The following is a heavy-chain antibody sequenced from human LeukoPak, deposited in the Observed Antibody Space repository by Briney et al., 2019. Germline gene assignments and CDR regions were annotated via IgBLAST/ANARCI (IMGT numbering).Heavy chain of an antibody. CDR2: ISYDGSNK. J-gene: IGHJ4*02. CDR3: ARAKTYCSSTSCYLYYFDY. Sequence: PGGSLRLSCAASGFTFSSYAMHWVRQAPGKGLEWVAVISYDGSNKYYADSVKGRFTISRDNSKNTLYLQMNSLRAEDTAVYYCARAKTYCSSTSCYLYYFDYWGQGTLVTVSS. D-gene: IGHD2-2*01. CDR1: GFTFSSYA. V-gene: IGHV3-30*04.